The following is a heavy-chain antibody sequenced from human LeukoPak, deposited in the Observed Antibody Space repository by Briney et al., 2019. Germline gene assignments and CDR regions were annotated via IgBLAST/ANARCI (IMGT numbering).Heavy chain of an antibody. J-gene: IGHJ4*02. CDR3: VRGSKIRGVIPEGEFDY. Sequence: GGSLRLSCAASGCTFSHFAMHWVRQAPGKGLEWVAVISYDGKKNYYADSVKGRFTLSRDDSKNTLYLQMNSLRAEDTAVYYCVRGSKIRGVIPEGEFDYWGQGTLVTVSS. CDR1: GCTFSHFA. V-gene: IGHV3-30*03. D-gene: IGHD3-10*01. CDR2: ISYDGKKN.